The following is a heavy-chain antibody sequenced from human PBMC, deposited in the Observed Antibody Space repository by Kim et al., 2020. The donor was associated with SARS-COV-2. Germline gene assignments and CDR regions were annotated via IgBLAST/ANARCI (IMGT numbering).Heavy chain of an antibody. CDR3: AKMMVRTTYDL. Sequence: STNYANSIKGRYTITRDTSKTTLYLQLNSLRAEDKAIYYCAKMMVRTTYDLWALGPLVTVSS. J-gene: IGHJ3*01. D-gene: IGHD3-10*01. CDR2: ST. V-gene: IGHV3-23*01.